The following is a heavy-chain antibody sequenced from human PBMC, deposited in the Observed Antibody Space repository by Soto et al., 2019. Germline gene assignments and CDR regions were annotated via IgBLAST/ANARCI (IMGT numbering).Heavy chain of an antibody. V-gene: IGHV3-48*04. D-gene: IGHD1-1*01. Sequence: SGGSLSLSCAASGFTFSSYSMNWVRQAPGKGLEWVSYISSSGSTIYYADSVKGRFTISRDNAKNALYLQMNSLRAEDTAVYYCARRLGSLPTANLDLWGRGTLVTVSS. J-gene: IGHJ2*01. CDR1: GFTFSSYS. CDR3: ARRLGSLPTANLDL. CDR2: ISSSGSTI.